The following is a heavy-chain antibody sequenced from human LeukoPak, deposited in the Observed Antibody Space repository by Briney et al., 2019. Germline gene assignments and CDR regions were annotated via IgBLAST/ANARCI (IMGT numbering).Heavy chain of an antibody. J-gene: IGHJ6*02. V-gene: IGHV3-23*01. Sequence: GGSLRLSCAASGFTFSSYAMSWVRQAPGKGLEWVSAISGSGGSTYYADSVKGRFTISRDNSKNTLYLQMNSLRAEDTAVYYCARGIAVAGHYYYYGMDVWGQGTTVTVSS. D-gene: IGHD6-19*01. CDR2: ISGSGGST. CDR1: GFTFSSYA. CDR3: ARGIAVAGHYYYYGMDV.